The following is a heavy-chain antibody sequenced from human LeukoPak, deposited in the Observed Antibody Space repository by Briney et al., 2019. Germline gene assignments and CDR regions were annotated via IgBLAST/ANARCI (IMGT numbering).Heavy chain of an antibody. Sequence: GGSLRLSCAASGFTFSNAWMSWVRQAPGKGLEWVGRIKSKTDGGTTDYAAPVKGRFTISRDDSKNTLYLQMNSLKTEDTAVYYCTTGLGGARPFPDPDAFDIWGQGTMVTVSS. D-gene: IGHD3-16*01. CDR3: TTGLGGARPFPDPDAFDI. CDR2: IKSKTDGGTT. CDR1: GFTFSNAW. V-gene: IGHV3-15*01. J-gene: IGHJ3*02.